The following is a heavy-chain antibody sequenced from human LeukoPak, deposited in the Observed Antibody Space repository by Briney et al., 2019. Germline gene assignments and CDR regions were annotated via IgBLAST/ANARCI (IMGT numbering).Heavy chain of an antibody. CDR1: CYSISCWFY. D-gene: IGHD6-13*01. V-gene: IGHV4-38-2*01. Sequence: AEPLTLTYGVSCYSISCWFYWGRNRQPPGKGLEGIGNLLHTENTYYHPFLKKRITISVDTSKDQFSLKLGSVTGAATAIYFCARYSRGRVPNCFDYWGGESLVTVSS. CDR3: ARYSRGRVPNCFDY. J-gene: IGHJ4*02. CDR2: LLHTENT.